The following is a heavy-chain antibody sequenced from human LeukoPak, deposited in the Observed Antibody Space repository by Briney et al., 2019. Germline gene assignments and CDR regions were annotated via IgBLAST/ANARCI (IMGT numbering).Heavy chain of an antibody. Sequence: SETLSLTCAVYGGSFSGYYWSWIRQPPGKGLEWIGEINHSGSTNYNPSLKSRVTISVDTSKNQFSLKLSSVTAADMAVYYCARGDGDFDYWGQGTLVTVSS. CDR2: INHSGST. CDR3: ARGDGDFDY. J-gene: IGHJ4*02. V-gene: IGHV4-34*01. CDR1: GGSFSGYY.